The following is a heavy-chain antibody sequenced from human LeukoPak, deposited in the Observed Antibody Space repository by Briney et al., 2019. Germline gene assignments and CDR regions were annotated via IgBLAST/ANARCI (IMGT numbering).Heavy chain of an antibody. Sequence: TGGSLRLSCAASGFTVSSNYMSWIRQAPGKGLEWVSIIYRDGSTHYADSVKGRFTISRDNSENTLYLQMNSLRTEDTAFYYCARAGGYSYGYDWGQGTLVTVSS. CDR3: ARAGGYSYGYD. CDR1: GFTVSSNY. CDR2: IYRDGST. D-gene: IGHD5-18*01. V-gene: IGHV3-53*01. J-gene: IGHJ4*02.